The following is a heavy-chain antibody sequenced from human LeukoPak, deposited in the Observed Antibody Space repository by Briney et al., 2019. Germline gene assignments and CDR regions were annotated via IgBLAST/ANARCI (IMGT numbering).Heavy chain of an antibody. Sequence: PGGSLRLSCAASGFTFSTYSMNWVRQAPGKGLEWVSSISTSGLYIYYADSVKGRFTISRDNAKNSLFLQMNSLRAGDTAVCYCAREWELLDPTPLDYWGQGTLATVSS. V-gene: IGHV3-21*01. CDR3: AREWELLDPTPLDY. D-gene: IGHD1-26*01. CDR2: ISTSGLYI. J-gene: IGHJ4*02. CDR1: GFTFSTYS.